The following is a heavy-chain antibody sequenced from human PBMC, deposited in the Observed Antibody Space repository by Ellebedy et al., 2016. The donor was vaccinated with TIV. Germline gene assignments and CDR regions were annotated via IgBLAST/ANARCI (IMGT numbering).Heavy chain of an antibody. Sequence: GESLKISCAASGFIISGDWMSWVRQAPGKGLEWVAHINPDGSAEHYVDSVKGRFTISRDNSKDTLFLQMNSLRAEDTAIYFCARDPVGVGPAFDVWGQGTMVTVSS. CDR3: ARDPVGVGPAFDV. CDR2: INPDGSAE. D-gene: IGHD4-23*01. J-gene: IGHJ3*01. V-gene: IGHV3-7*03. CDR1: GFIISGDW.